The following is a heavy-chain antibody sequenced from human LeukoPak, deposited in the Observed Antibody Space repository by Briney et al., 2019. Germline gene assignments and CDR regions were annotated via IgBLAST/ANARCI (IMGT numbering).Heavy chain of an antibody. CDR1: GFTFSDVW. CDR2: ISNDESHR. Sequence: PGGSLRLSCAASGFTFSDVWMTWVRQAPGKGLEWVATISNDESHRHYADSVRGRFTISRDNAEKSLYLQMNSLRADDTAMYYCALNSGYYRLASWGQSTLVIVSS. D-gene: IGHD5-12*01. CDR3: ALNSGYYRLAS. V-gene: IGHV3-7*01. J-gene: IGHJ1*01.